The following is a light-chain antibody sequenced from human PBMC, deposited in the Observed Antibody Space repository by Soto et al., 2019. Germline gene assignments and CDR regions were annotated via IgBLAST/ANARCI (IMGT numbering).Light chain of an antibody. Sequence: QSALTQPASVSGSPGQSITISCTGTSSDVGGYNYVSWYQQHPGKAPKLMIYEVSTRPSGVSTRFSGSKSGNTASLTISGLQAEDEADYSCSSYTSSSIDYVFGTGTKLTVL. CDR1: SSDVGGYNY. CDR3: SSYTSSSIDYV. CDR2: EVS. V-gene: IGLV2-14*01. J-gene: IGLJ1*01.